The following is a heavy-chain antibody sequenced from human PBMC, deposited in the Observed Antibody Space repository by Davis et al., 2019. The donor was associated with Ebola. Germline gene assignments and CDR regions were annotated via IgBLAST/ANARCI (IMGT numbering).Heavy chain of an antibody. V-gene: IGHV3-64*01. CDR1: GFTFSSYA. J-gene: IGHJ4*02. Sequence: GSLRLSCAASGFTFSSYAMHWVRQAPGKGLEYVSAISSNGGSTYYANSVKGRFTISRDNSKNTLYLQMGSLRAEDMAVYYCARDPTMIGLLDYWGQGTLVTVSS. CDR2: ISSNGGST. CDR3: ARDPTMIGLLDY. D-gene: IGHD3-22*01.